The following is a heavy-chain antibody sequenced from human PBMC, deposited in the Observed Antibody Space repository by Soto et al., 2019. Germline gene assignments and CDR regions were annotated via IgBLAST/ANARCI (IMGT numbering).Heavy chain of an antibody. J-gene: IGHJ4*02. CDR1: GASITYYY. Sequence: SETLSLTCAVSGASITYYYWNWIRQPPGRGLEWTVSFSSTGSTVYNPSLRSRVTISLDTSKNQFSLTLNSVTAADTAVYYCARVDTAMVIGDYWGQGTLVT. D-gene: IGHD5-18*01. CDR2: FSSTGST. CDR3: ARVDTAMVIGDY. V-gene: IGHV4-59*01.